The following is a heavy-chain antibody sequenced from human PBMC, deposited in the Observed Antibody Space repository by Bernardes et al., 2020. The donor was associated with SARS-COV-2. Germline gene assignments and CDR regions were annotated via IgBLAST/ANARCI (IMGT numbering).Heavy chain of an antibody. D-gene: IGHD4-17*01. V-gene: IGHV3-33*08. CDR1: GFTFSSYG. Sequence: GGSLRLSCAASGFTFSSYGMHWVRQAPGKGLEWVAVIWYDGSNKYYADSVKGRFTISRDNSKNTLYLQMNSLRAEDTAVYYCAIDAYGDYGRGMDVWGQGTTVTVSS. CDR2: IWYDGSNK. J-gene: IGHJ6*02. CDR3: AIDAYGDYGRGMDV.